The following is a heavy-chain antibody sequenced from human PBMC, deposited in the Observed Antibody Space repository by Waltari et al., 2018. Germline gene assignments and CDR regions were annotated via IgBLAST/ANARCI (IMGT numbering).Heavy chain of an antibody. CDR1: GFTFSSYG. D-gene: IGHD6-19*01. CDR3: AKDANGWSPDY. Sequence: QVQLVESGGGVVQPGGSLRLSCAASGFTFSSYGMNWVRQAPGKGLGLVAVIRDDGSNNYYADSVKGRFTISRDNSKNTLYLQMNSLRADDTAVYYCAKDANGWSPDYWGQGTLVTVSS. J-gene: IGHJ4*02. V-gene: IGHV3-30*02. CDR2: IRDDGSNN.